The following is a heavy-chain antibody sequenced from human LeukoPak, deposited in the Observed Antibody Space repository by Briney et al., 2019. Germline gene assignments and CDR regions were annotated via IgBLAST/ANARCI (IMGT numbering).Heavy chain of an antibody. Sequence: GGSLRLSCAASGFTFSSYGINWVRQAPGKGLEWVSSISSSSYIYYADSVKGRFTISRDNAKNSLYLQMDSLRAEDTAVYYCARDSRDGYNFDYWGQGTLVTVSS. J-gene: IGHJ4*02. D-gene: IGHD5-24*01. V-gene: IGHV3-21*01. CDR3: ARDSRDGYNFDY. CDR1: GFTFSSYG. CDR2: ISSSSYI.